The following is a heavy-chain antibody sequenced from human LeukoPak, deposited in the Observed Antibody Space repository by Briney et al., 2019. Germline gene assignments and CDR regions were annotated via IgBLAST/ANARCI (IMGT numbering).Heavy chain of an antibody. V-gene: IGHV1-46*01. CDR3: AREGFHGRELFPTFDY. Sequence: ASVKVSRKASGGTFSSYYMHWVRQAPGQGLEWMGIITPSGDSTNYAQKFQGRVTMTRDTSTSTVYMELSSLRSEDTAVYYCAREGFHGRELFPTFDYWGQGTLVTVSS. CDR1: GGTFSSYY. J-gene: IGHJ4*02. D-gene: IGHD3-10*01. CDR2: ITPSGDST.